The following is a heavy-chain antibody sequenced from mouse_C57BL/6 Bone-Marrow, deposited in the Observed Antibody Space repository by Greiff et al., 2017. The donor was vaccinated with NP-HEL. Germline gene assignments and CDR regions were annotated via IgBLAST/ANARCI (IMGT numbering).Heavy chain of an antibody. J-gene: IGHJ1*03. CDR2: INPYNGDT. Sequence: EVQLQQSGPELVKPGDSVKISCKASGYSFTGYFMNWVMQSHGKSLEWIGRINPYNGDTFYNQKFKGKATLTVDKSSSTAHMELRSLTSEDSAVYYCARNSNYFYWYFDVRGTGTTVTVSS. V-gene: IGHV1-20*01. D-gene: IGHD2-5*01. CDR3: ARNSNYFYWYFDV. CDR1: GYSFTGYF.